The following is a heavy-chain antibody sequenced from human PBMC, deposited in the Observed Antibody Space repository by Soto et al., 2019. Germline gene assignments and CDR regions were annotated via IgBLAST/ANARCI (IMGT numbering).Heavy chain of an antibody. Sequence: ASVKVSCKASGGTFSSYAISWVRQAPGQGLEWMGWIIPYNGKTNYAQKLQGRVTMTTDTSTSTAYMELRSLRSDDTAVYYCARDLGGSSWSLDYYYYYYMDVWGKGTTVTVSS. CDR3: ARDLGGSSWSLDYYYYYYMDV. J-gene: IGHJ6*03. D-gene: IGHD6-13*01. CDR1: GGTFSSYA. CDR2: IIPYNGKT. V-gene: IGHV1-18*01.